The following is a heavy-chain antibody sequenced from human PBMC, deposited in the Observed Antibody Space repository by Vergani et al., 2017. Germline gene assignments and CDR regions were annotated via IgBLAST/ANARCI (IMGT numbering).Heavy chain of an antibody. CDR2: IYYSGST. Sequence: QVQLQESGPGLVKPSQTLSLTCTVSGGSISSGSYYWSWIRQHPGKGLEWIGYIYYSGSTYYNPSLKSRVTISVDTSKNQFSLKLSSVTAADTAVYYCASDFWSGYYPRGWFDPWGQGTLVTVSS. J-gene: IGHJ5*02. CDR1: GGSISSGSYY. D-gene: IGHD3-3*01. CDR3: ASDFWSGYYPRGWFDP. V-gene: IGHV4-31*03.